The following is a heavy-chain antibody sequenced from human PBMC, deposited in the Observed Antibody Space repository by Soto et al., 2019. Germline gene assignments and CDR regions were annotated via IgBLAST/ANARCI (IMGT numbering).Heavy chain of an antibody. CDR3: AREQAVAGLTDY. V-gene: IGHV3-33*01. CDR2: LWFDGSNK. CDR1: GFTFSSYG. J-gene: IGHJ4*02. Sequence: QVQLVESGGGVVQPGSSLRLSCAASGFTFSSYGMHWVRQVRGKGLGWVGVLWFDGSNKYYADSVKGRFTISRDNSKNTLYLKMNSLRAEDTAVYYCAREQAVAGLTDYWGQGTLPTVSS. D-gene: IGHD6-19*01.